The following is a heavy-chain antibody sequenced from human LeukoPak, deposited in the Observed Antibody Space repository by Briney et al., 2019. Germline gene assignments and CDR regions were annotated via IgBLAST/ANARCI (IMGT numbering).Heavy chain of an antibody. CDR2: TSYDGSKK. D-gene: IGHD2/OR15-2a*01. Sequence: GGSLRLSCAASGFTFRAHSMHWVRQTPGKGLEWVAFTSYDGSKKYYGDSVKGRFTISRDNSKNTLYLGVSTLRAEDTAVYYCTRNPEMQYWFDPWGQGTLVTVSS. CDR3: TRNPEMQYWFDP. J-gene: IGHJ5*02. V-gene: IGHV3-30-3*01. CDR1: GFTFRAHS.